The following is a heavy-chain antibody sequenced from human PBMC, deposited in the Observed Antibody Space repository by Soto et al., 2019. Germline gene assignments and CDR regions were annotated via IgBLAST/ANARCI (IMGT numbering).Heavy chain of an antibody. Sequence: GASVKVSCKASGYTFTGYYMHWVRQAPGQGLEWMGWINPNSGGTNYAQKFQGRVTMTTDTSISTAYMELRSLRSDDTAVYYCERDSTGMVLIYGMDVWGQGTTVTVSS. J-gene: IGHJ6*02. D-gene: IGHD5-18*01. CDR3: ERDSTGMVLIYGMDV. CDR1: GYTFTGYY. V-gene: IGHV1-2*02. CDR2: INPNSGGT.